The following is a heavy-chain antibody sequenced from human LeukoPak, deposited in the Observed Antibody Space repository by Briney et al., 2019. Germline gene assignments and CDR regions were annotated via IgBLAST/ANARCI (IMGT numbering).Heavy chain of an antibody. CDR3: AREGYTGYSSGWSGGYFDY. J-gene: IGHJ4*02. CDR1: GYTFTSYY. V-gene: IGHV1-46*01. Sequence: ASVKVSCKASGYTFTSYYMHWVRLAPGQGLEWMGIINPSGGSTSYAQKFQGRVTMTRDTSTSTVYMELSSLRSEDTAVYYCAREGYTGYSSGWSGGYFDYWGQGTLVTVSS. D-gene: IGHD6-19*01. CDR2: INPSGGST.